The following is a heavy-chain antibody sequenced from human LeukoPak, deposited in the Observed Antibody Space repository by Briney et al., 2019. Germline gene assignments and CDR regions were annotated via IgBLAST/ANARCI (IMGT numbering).Heavy chain of an antibody. V-gene: IGHV4-39*07. D-gene: IGHD1-26*01. CDR3: ARGHSGSYVL. Sequence: SETLSLTCTVSGGSISSSSYYWGWIRQPPGKGLEWIGSIYYSGSTYYNPSLKSRVTISVDTSKDQFSLKLSSVTAADTAVYYCARGHSGSYVLWGQGTLVTVSS. J-gene: IGHJ4*02. CDR1: GGSISSSSYY. CDR2: IYYSGST.